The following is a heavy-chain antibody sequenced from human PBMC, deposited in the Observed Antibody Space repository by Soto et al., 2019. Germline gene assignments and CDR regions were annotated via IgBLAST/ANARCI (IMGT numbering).Heavy chain of an antibody. J-gene: IGHJ6*02. D-gene: IGHD4-17*01. Sequence: EVQLLESGGGLVQPGGSLRLSCGASGLTFSIYAMSWVRQAPGKGLEWVSAISGSGGSTYYADSVKGRFTISRDNSKNTLYLQMNSLRAEDTAVYYCANLGYYGHYYYGMDVWGQGTTVTVSS. V-gene: IGHV3-23*01. CDR1: GLTFSIYA. CDR3: ANLGYYGHYYYGMDV. CDR2: ISGSGGST.